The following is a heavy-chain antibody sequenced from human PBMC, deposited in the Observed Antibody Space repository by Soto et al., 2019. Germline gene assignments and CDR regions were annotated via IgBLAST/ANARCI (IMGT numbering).Heavy chain of an antibody. CDR2: INPGNRNT. CDR1: GYTFTSYS. Sequence: ASVKVSCKASGYTFTSYSLHWVRQAPGQRLEWMGWINPGNRNTKYSQKFQGRITITRDTSASTAYMELSSLRSEDTAVYYCARDNSGSGRGHYYYYGMDVWGQGTTVTVSS. D-gene: IGHD3-10*01. CDR3: ARDNSGSGRGHYYYYGMDV. J-gene: IGHJ6*02. V-gene: IGHV1-3*01.